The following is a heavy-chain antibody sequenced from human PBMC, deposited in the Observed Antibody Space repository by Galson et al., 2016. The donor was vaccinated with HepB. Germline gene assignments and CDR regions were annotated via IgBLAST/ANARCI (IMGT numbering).Heavy chain of an antibody. CDR1: GGSVSDGGHH. Sequence: SETLSLTCTVSGGSVSDGGHHWTWVRQPPGKGLEWIGQTYFSGSNYYNPSLKRRVTISADPPKNQFSLTLTSVTAADTAIYYCASYKVNIGGSGSWGQGTLVTVSS. V-gene: IGHV4-61*08. D-gene: IGHD5-12*01. CDR3: ASYKVNIGGSGS. J-gene: IGHJ4*02. CDR2: TYFSGSN.